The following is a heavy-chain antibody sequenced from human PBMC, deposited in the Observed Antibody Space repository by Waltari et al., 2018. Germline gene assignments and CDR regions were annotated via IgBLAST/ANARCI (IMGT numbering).Heavy chain of an antibody. V-gene: IGHV3-72*01. D-gene: IGHD1-26*01. CDR2: MRNRARSFTT. J-gene: IGHJ4*02. CDR1: GFTSTDHY. Sequence: EVQVVESGGGLVQPGGSLRLSCAASGFTSTDHYMNWVRQAPGKGLDGVGLMRNRARSFTTDYAASVEGRFAISRDDSKNLLYLQMNSLKTEDTAVYYCVRDKSGGYYDYWGQGTLVTVSS. CDR3: VRDKSGGYYDY.